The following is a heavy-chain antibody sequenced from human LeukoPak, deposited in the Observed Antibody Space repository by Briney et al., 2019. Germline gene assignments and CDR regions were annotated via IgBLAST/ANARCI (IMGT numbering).Heavy chain of an antibody. Sequence: GGSLRLSCAASGFTFSSYTIHWVRQPPDKGLEWVAVISFDGSNKYYADSVKGRFTISRDNSKNTLYLQMNSLRAEDTAVYYCARDPLSWGQGTLVTVSS. J-gene: IGHJ5*02. CDR1: GFTFSSYT. CDR3: ARDPLS. CDR2: ISFDGSNK. V-gene: IGHV3-30-3*01.